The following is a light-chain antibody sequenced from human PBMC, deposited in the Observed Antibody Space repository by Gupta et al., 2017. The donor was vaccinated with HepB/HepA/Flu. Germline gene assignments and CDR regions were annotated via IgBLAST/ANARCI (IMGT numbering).Light chain of an antibody. Sequence: DIQMTQSPSSLSASVGDRVTITCRASQSISSYLNWYQQKPGKAPKLLIYAASSLQSGVPSRFSGSGSATDFTLTISLLQPEDFATYYCQQSYSTPGTFGQGTKLEIK. CDR1: QSISSY. J-gene: IGKJ2*01. CDR3: QQSYSTPGT. V-gene: IGKV1-39*01. CDR2: AAS.